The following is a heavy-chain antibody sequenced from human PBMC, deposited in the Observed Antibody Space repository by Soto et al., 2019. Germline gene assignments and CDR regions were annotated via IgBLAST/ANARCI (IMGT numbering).Heavy chain of an antibody. CDR3: ARAIVVVVAAIYGMDV. V-gene: IGHV1-69*13. Sequence: SVKVSCKASGGTFSSYAISWVRQAPGQGLEWMGGIIPIFDTANYAQKFQGRVTITADESTSTAYMELSSLRSEDTAVYYCARAIVVVVAAIYGMDVWGQGTTVTVSS. CDR1: GGTFSSYA. J-gene: IGHJ6*02. CDR2: IIPIFDTA. D-gene: IGHD2-15*01.